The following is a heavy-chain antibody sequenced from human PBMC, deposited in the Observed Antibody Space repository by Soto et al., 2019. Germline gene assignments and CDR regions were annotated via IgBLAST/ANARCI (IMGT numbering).Heavy chain of an antibody. D-gene: IGHD2-2*01. CDR1: GGTFSSYR. Sequence: ASVKVSCKASGGTFSSYRINWVRQAPGQPLEWLGWISLYSDGTNYAQKFQGRVSMTTDTSTTTAYMELRSLRSDDTAVYYCARVVPGAEAWFGPWGQGTLVTVSS. J-gene: IGHJ5*02. V-gene: IGHV1-18*01. CDR2: ISLYSDGT. CDR3: ARVVPGAEAWFGP.